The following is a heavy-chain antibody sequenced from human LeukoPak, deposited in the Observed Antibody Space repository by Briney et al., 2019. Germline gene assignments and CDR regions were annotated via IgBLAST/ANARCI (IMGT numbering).Heavy chain of an antibody. CDR1: GFTFSSYW. J-gene: IGHJ4*02. D-gene: IGHD6-6*01. CDR2: IKQDGSVE. V-gene: IGHV3-7*05. CDR3: ARIGYSSSSFDF. Sequence: PGGSLRLSCAASGFTFSSYWTSWVRQAPGKGLEWVANIKQDGSVEYYVVSVKGRLTISRDNAKESLYLQMNSLRAEDTAVYYCARIGYSSSSFDFWGQGTLVTVSS.